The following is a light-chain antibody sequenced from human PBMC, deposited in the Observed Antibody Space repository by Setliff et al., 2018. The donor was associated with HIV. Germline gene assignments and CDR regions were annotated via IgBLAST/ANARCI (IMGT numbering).Light chain of an antibody. V-gene: IGLV2-14*03. J-gene: IGLJ1*01. CDR1: SSDIGGYNY. CDR3: SAYTSSGSLGV. Sequence: QSVLPQPASVSGSPGQSITISCSGTSSDIGGYNYVSWYQQHPGKVPKLMIFDVSNRPSGVSNRFSGSKSGNTASLTISGLQAEDEADYYCSAYTSSGSLGVFGTGTKVTVL. CDR2: DVS.